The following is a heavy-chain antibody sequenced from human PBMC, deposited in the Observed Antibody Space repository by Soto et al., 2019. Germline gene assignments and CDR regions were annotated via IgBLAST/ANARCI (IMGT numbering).Heavy chain of an antibody. J-gene: IGHJ3*02. V-gene: IGHV4-34*01. D-gene: IGHD6-19*01. Sequence: SETLSLTCVVSGGSFDTYYWNWIRQSPGKGLEWIGESNHRGSNNYSPSLKSRVTISLDTSKNQFSLKLTSVTAADTAVYYCARGGSSDWQVALGMWGQVTMVTVSS. CDR2: SNHRGSN. CDR1: GGSFDTYY. CDR3: ARGGSSDWQVALGM.